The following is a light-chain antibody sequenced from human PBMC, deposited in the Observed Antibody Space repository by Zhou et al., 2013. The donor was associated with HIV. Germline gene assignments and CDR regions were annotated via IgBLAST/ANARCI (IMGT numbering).Light chain of an antibody. V-gene: IGKV2-28*01. J-gene: IGKJ2*03. CDR1: QSLLQSNGYNC. CDR3: MQALQTPYS. Sequence: DVVMTQSPLSLPVTPGEPASISCRSSQSLLQSNGYNCLNWYLQKPGQSPQFLIYLGSNRASGVPDRFSGSGSGTDFTLKISRVEAEDVGVYYCMQALQTPYSFGQGTKLEIK. CDR2: LGS.